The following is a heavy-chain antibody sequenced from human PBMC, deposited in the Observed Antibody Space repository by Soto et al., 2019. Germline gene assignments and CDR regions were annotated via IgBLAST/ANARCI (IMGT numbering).Heavy chain of an antibody. Sequence: SETLSLTCTVSGGSISSYYWSWIRQPPGKGLEWIGYIYYSGSTNYNPSLKSRVTISVDTSKNQFSLKLSSVTAADTAVYYCARLEPTTPYYYYYMDVWGKGTTVTVSS. V-gene: IGHV4-59*08. CDR3: ARLEPTTPYYYYYMDV. J-gene: IGHJ6*03. D-gene: IGHD1-26*01. CDR1: GGSISSYY. CDR2: IYYSGST.